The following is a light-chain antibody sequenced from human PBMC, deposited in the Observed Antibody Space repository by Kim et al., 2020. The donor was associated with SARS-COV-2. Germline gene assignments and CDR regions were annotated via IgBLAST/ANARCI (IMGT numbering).Light chain of an antibody. CDR1: QDISNY. CDR2: DAS. Sequence: DIQMTQSPSSLSASVGDRVTITCQASQDISNYLNWYQQKPGKAPKLLIYDASNLETGVPSRFSGSGSGTDFTFTISSLQPEDIATYYCKQYTSFGQGTKLEI. J-gene: IGKJ2*03. V-gene: IGKV1-33*01. CDR3: KQYTS.